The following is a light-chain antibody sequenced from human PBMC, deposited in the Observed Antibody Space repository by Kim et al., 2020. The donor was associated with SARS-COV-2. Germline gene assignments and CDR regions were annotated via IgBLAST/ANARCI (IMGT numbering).Light chain of an antibody. CDR2: AAS. J-gene: IGKJ4*01. CDR3: QQSYSTPLT. V-gene: IGKV1-39*01. Sequence: DIQMTQSPSSLSASVGDRVTITCRASQSISSYLNWYQQKPGKAPKLLIYAASSLQSGVPSRFSGSGSWTDFTLTISSLLPEDIATYYCQQSYSTPLTFGGGTKVDIK. CDR1: QSISSY.